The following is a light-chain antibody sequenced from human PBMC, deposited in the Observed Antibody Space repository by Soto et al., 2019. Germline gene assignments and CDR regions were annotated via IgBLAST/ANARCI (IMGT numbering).Light chain of an antibody. Sequence: EIVLTQSPATLSVSPGERATLSCRASQSVSSNLAWYQQKPGQAPRLLIYGASTRSTGIPARFSGSGSGTEITLTISSLQSEEFAVYYCQQYNNWPPPLTFGGGTKVEIK. CDR3: QQYNNWPPPLT. J-gene: IGKJ4*01. CDR1: QSVSSN. V-gene: IGKV3-15*01. CDR2: GAS.